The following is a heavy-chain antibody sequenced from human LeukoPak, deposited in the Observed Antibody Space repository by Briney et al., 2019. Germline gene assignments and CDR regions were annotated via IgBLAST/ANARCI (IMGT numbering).Heavy chain of an antibody. D-gene: IGHD3-9*01. V-gene: IGHV7-4-1*02. J-gene: IGHJ4*02. CDR2: INTNTGNP. CDR1: GYTFTTYA. CDR3: ARADDILTDAPVFDY. Sequence: GASVKVSCKASGYTFTTYAMNWVRQAPGQGLEWMGWINTNTGNPTYAQGFTGRFVFSLDTSVSTAYLQISSLKAEDTAVYYRARADDILTDAPVFDYWGQGTLVTVSS.